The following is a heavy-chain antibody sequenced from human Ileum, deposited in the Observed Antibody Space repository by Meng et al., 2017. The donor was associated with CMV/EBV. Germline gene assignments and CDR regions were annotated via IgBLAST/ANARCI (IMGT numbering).Heavy chain of an antibody. D-gene: IGHD4-23*01. CDR1: GFTFSSYA. J-gene: IGHJ4*02. CDR3: AKVLYAGGNLIFDY. CDR2: ITEGATNI. V-gene: IGHV3-23*01. Sequence: ASGFTFSSYALTWVRQAPGKGLEWVSSITEGATNIYYADSVKGRFTISRDDSENTVYLQMNSLRVEDTAVYFCAKVLYAGGNLIFDYWGQGTLVTVSS.